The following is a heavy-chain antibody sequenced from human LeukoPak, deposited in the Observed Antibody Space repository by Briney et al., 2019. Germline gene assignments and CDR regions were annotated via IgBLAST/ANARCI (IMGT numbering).Heavy chain of an antibody. Sequence: SETLSLTCAVSGYSISSDNYWVWIRQPPGQGLEWTGGIYHSGSTYCNPSLKSRVTMSVDTSKNQFSLKLSSVTAADTAVYYCARAPRDSSSSNYMRRFDYWGQGTLVTVSS. CDR2: IYHSGST. V-gene: IGHV4-38-2*01. CDR1: GYSISSDNY. J-gene: IGHJ4*02. CDR3: ARAPRDSSSSNYMRRFDY. D-gene: IGHD3-22*01.